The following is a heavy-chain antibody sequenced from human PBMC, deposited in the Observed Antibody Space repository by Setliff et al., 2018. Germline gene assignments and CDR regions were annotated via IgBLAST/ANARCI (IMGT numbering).Heavy chain of an antibody. D-gene: IGHD2-15*01. CDR1: AYSFSGYY. Sequence: GASVKVSCKTSAYSFSGYYIHWVRQAPGQGLEWMGWMNTNSGDTKYTQKFQGRVTMTRDTSISTAYMELSSLRYEDTAVYYCARSPAVLGIVYLDPWGQGTLVTVSS. V-gene: IGHV1-2*02. J-gene: IGHJ5*02. CDR2: MNTNSGDT. CDR3: ARSPAVLGIVYLDP.